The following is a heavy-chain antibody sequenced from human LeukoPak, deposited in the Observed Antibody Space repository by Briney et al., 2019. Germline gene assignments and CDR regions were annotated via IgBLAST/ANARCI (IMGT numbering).Heavy chain of an antibody. CDR3: ARERAPIYYDSSGYDYFDY. V-gene: IGHV1-18*01. CDR2: ISAYNGNT. CDR1: GYTFTSYG. Sequence: ASVKVSCKASGYTFTSYGISWVRQAPGQGLEWMGWISAYNGNTNYAQKLQGRVTMTTDTSTSTAYMELRSLRSDDTAVYYRARERAPIYYDSSGYDYFDYWGQGTLVTVSS. D-gene: IGHD3-22*01. J-gene: IGHJ4*02.